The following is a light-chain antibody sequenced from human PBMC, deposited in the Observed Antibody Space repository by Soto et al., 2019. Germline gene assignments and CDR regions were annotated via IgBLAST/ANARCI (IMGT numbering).Light chain of an antibody. CDR2: SGY. Sequence: FVVTQSPDTLSLSPGETATLSCRASQSVSGSVAWYQHKPGQSPRLVVYSGYKRSPGIPARFSGSGSGTDFTLTISSLETDDFAIYYCQQRYSWLRVFGPGTKVDIK. CDR3: QQRYSWLRV. V-gene: IGKV3-11*01. J-gene: IGKJ1*01. CDR1: QSVSGS.